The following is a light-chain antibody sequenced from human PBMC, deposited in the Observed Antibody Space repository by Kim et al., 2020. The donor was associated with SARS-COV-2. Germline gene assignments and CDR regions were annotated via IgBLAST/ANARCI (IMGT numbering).Light chain of an antibody. J-gene: IGKJ1*01. CDR2: TAS. CDR1: QDMSRY. CDR3: QQTYSAPRT. Sequence: VGDRVTKTCRASQDMSRYINWYQQKPGRAPKLLIYTASSLQRGVPSRFTGSGSETDFTLTISSLQPEDFATYYCQQTYSAPRTFGQGTKVDIK. V-gene: IGKV1-39*01.